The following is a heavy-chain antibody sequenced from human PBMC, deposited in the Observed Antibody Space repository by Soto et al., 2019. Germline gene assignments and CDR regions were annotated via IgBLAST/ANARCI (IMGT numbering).Heavy chain of an antibody. V-gene: IGHV4-31*03. CDR1: GGSISSGGYY. J-gene: IGHJ4*02. Sequence: QVQLQESGPGLVKPSQTLSLTCTVSGGSISSGGYYWSWIRQHPGKGLEWIGYIYYSGSTYYNPSLKSRVSISVDTSKTQFSLKLSSVTAADTAVYYCARISVYGLVVDYWGQGTLFTVSS. CDR3: ARISVYGLVVDY. CDR2: IYYSGST. D-gene: IGHD2-8*02.